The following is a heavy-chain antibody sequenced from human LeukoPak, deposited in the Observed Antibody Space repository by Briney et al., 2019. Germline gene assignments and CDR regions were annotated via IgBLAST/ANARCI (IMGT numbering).Heavy chain of an antibody. D-gene: IGHD1-26*01. Sequence: KDGESLKISCKGSGYSFTGYWIGWVRQMPGKGLEWMGIIYPGDSDTRYSPSFQGQVTISADKSISTAYLQWSGLKASDTAMYYCARRIVGAQTHCFDYWGQGTLVTVSS. CDR2: IYPGDSDT. CDR3: ARRIVGAQTHCFDY. CDR1: GYSFTGYW. V-gene: IGHV5-51*01. J-gene: IGHJ4*02.